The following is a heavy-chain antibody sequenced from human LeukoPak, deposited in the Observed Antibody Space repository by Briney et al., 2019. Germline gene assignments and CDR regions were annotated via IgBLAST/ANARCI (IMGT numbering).Heavy chain of an antibody. V-gene: IGHV3-23*01. Sequence: GGSLRLSCAASGFTFSSYAMSWVRQAPGKGLEWVSAISGSGGSTYYADSVKGRFTISRDNSKNMLYLQMNSLRAEDTAVYYCAKPGGTFDSSGYHLPDAFDIWGQGTMVTVSS. CDR2: ISGSGGST. D-gene: IGHD3-22*01. CDR3: AKPGGTFDSSGYHLPDAFDI. J-gene: IGHJ3*02. CDR1: GFTFSSYA.